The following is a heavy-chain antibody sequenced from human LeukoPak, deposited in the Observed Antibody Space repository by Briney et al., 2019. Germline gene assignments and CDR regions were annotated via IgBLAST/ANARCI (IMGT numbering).Heavy chain of an antibody. Sequence: PGGSLRLSCAASGFTFTSYSMNWVRQAPGKGLEWVSAISGSGGSTYYADSVKGRFTISRDNSKNTLYLQMNSLRAEDTAVYYCAKMLGLYYFDYWGQGTLVTVSS. CDR3: AKMLGLYYFDY. CDR2: ISGSGGST. J-gene: IGHJ4*02. V-gene: IGHV3-23*01. CDR1: GFTFTSYS. D-gene: IGHD2-8*01.